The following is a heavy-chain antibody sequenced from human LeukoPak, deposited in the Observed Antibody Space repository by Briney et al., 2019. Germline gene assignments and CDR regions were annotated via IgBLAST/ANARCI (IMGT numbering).Heavy chain of an antibody. CDR2: IHDSGTT. CDR1: GASISSGDYH. V-gene: IGHV4-30-4*01. D-gene: IGHD3-10*01. Sequence: SQTLSLTCNVSGASISSGDYHWNWIRQPPGKGLEWIGFIHDSGTTYYNPSLKSRVTISRDMSKNQLSLMLSSVTAADTAVYYCARGFGAGNYYYGWFDPWGQGTLVSVSS. J-gene: IGHJ5*02. CDR3: ARGFGAGNYYYGWFDP.